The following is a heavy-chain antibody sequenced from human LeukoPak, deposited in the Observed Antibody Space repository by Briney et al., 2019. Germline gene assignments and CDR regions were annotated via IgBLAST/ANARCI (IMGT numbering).Heavy chain of an antibody. Sequence: PSETLSLTCTVSGGSISSYYWSWIRQPAGKGLEWIGRIYTSGSTNYNPSLKSRVTMSVDTSKNQFSLKLSSVTAADTAVYYCASTSVLFGEDYYYMDVWGKGTTVTVSS. CDR3: ASTSVLFGEDYYYMDV. J-gene: IGHJ6*03. CDR1: GGSISSYY. D-gene: IGHD3-10*02. V-gene: IGHV4-4*07. CDR2: IYTSGST.